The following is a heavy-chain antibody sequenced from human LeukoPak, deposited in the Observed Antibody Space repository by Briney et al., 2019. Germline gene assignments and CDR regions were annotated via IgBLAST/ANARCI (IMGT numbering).Heavy chain of an antibody. CDR2: INPNSGGT. Sequence: ASVKVSCKASGYTFTGYYMHWARQAPGQGLEWMGWINPNSGGTNYAQKFQGRVTMTRDTSISTAYMELSRLRSDDTAVYYCATSLDCSSTSCPNSWGQGTLVTVSS. CDR1: GYTFTGYY. D-gene: IGHD2-2*01. J-gene: IGHJ4*02. CDR3: ATSLDCSSTSCPNS. V-gene: IGHV1-2*02.